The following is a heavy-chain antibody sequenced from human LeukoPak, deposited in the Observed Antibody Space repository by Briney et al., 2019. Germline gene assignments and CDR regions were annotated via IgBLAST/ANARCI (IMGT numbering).Heavy chain of an antibody. D-gene: IGHD2-8*01. Sequence: SETLSLTCTVSGGSISSSGYYWGWIRQPPGKGLEWIGSVYYSGGIYYDPSLKSRVTISVDSSKNQFSLKMTSVTAADTAIYYCACSPLRNRFDSWGQGTLVTVSS. J-gene: IGHJ5*01. CDR1: GGSISSSGYY. V-gene: IGHV4-39*01. CDR2: VYYSGGI. CDR3: ACSPLRNRFDS.